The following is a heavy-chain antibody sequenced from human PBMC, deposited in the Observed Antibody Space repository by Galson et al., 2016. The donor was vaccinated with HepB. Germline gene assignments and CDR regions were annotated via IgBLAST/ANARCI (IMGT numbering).Heavy chain of an antibody. D-gene: IGHD3-3*01. Sequence: SVKVSCKASGYSFSSYGINWVRQAPGQGLVWLGWISTFNGYTKYAQKLQGRVTMTTDTSTSTAYMEPRSLRSDDTAVYYCARDGLRFLEWLRDGMDVWGQGTTVTVSS. CDR3: ARDGLRFLEWLRDGMDV. CDR1: GYSFSSYG. CDR2: ISTFNGYT. J-gene: IGHJ6*02. V-gene: IGHV1-18*01.